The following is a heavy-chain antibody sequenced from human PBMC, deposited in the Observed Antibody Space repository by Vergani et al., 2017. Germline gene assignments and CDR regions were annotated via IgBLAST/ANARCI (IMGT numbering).Heavy chain of an antibody. D-gene: IGHD2-21*01. V-gene: IGHV1-2*02. Sequence: QVQLVQSGSEVKKPGASMKVSCKASGYIFTDYYIHWVRQAPGQGPEWMGWIDTKRGDTSYAQQFQGRVTMTRVPSLRSAYMDLGRLTSDDSAVYYCVRRTDGCRGAVCYSAPVYMDVWGEGTTVTVSS. J-gene: IGHJ6*03. CDR3: VRRTDGCRGAVCYSAPVYMDV. CDR1: GYIFTDYY. CDR2: IDTKRGDT.